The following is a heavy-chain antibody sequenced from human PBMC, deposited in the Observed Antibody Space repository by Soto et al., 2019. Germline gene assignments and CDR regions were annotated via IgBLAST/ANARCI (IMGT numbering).Heavy chain of an antibody. CDR2: IYYSGST. Sequence: QVQLQESGPGLVKPSQTLSLTCTVSGGSISSGGYYWSWIRQHPGKGLEWIGYIYYSGSTYYNPSLKSRVTISVDTSKNQFSLKLSSVTAADTAVYYCARGPESQYYYYMDVWGKGTTVTVSS. CDR3: ARGPESQYYYYMDV. J-gene: IGHJ6*03. V-gene: IGHV4-31*03. CDR1: GGSISSGGYY.